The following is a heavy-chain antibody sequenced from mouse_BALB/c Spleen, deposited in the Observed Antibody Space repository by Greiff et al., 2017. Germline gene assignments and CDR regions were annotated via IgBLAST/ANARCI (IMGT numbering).Heavy chain of an antibody. D-gene: IGHD2-4*01. J-gene: IGHJ2*01. CDR1: VFSLTSYG. CDR3: ARKGIYYDYGFDY. V-gene: IGHV2-2*02. CDR2: IWSGGST. Sequence: VQLQQSGPGLVQPSQSLSITCTVSVFSLTSYGVHWVRQSPGKGLEWLGVIWSGGSTDYNAAFISRLSISKDNSKSQVFFKMNSLQANDTAIYYCARKGIYYDYGFDYWGQGTTLTVSS.